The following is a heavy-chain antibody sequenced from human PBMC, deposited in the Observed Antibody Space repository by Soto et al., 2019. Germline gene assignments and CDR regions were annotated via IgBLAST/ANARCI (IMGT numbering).Heavy chain of an antibody. D-gene: IGHD2-2*01. CDR3: ARRGLIGVVPAAMDYYYGMDV. CDR1: GGTFSSYA. V-gene: IGHV1-69*13. Sequence: SVKVSCKASGGTFSSYAISWVRQAPGQGLEWMGGIIPIFGTANYAQKFQGRVTITADESTSTAYMELSSLRSEDTAVYYCARRGLIGVVPAAMDYYYGMDVWGQGTTVTVSS. J-gene: IGHJ6*02. CDR2: IIPIFGTA.